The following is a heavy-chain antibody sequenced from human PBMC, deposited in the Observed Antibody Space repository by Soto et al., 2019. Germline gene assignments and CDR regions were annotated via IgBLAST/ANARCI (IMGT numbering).Heavy chain of an antibody. D-gene: IGHD3-10*01. Sequence: SETLSLTCAVYGGSFSGYYWSWIRQPPGKGLEWIGYIYYSGSTYYNPSLKSRVTISVDTSKNQFSLKLSSVTAADTAVYYCARWWFGEFFDYWGQGTLVTVS. CDR2: IYYSGST. V-gene: IGHV4-30-4*01. CDR1: GGSFSGYY. CDR3: ARWWFGEFFDY. J-gene: IGHJ4*02.